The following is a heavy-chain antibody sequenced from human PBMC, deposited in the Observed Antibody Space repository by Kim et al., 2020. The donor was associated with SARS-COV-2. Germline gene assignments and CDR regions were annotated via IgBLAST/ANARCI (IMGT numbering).Heavy chain of an antibody. CDR1: GYTLTELS. J-gene: IGHJ5*02. CDR2: FDPEEGET. CDR3: ATDLRAYYYGSGYFDP. V-gene: IGHV1-24*01. D-gene: IGHD3-10*01. Sequence: ASVKVSCKVSGYTLTELSMHWVRQAPGKGLEWMGGFDPEEGETIYAQKFQGRVTMTEDTSTDTAYMELSRLRSEDTAVYYCATDLRAYYYGSGYFDPWGQGTLLSV.